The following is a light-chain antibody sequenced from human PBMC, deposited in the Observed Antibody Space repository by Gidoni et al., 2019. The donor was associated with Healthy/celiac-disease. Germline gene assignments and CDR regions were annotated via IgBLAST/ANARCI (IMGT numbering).Light chain of an antibody. CDR2: DAS. Sequence: DIQMTQSPSSLSASVGDRVTITCQASQDISNYLNWYQQKPGKAPKLLIYDASNLETGVPSRFSGSGSGTDFTFTISSLQPEDIATYYCQQYDNLLTFGQWTKLEIK. CDR1: QDISNY. J-gene: IGKJ1*01. CDR3: QQYDNLLT. V-gene: IGKV1-33*01.